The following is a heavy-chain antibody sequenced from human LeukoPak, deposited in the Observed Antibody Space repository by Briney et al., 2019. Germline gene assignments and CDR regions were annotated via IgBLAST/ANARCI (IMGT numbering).Heavy chain of an antibody. J-gene: IGHJ4*02. D-gene: IGHD6-19*01. CDR2: IIPNSGGT. CDR1: GGTFSSYA. Sequence: ASVKVSCTASGGTFSSYAISWVRQAPGQGLEWMGGIIPNSGGTNYAQKFQGRVTMTRDTSISTAYMELSRLRSDDTAVYYCARSRLRLLPPSSVTVAGNQLSDYWGQGTLVTVSS. V-gene: IGHV1-2*02. CDR3: ARSRLRLLPPSSVTVAGNQLSDY.